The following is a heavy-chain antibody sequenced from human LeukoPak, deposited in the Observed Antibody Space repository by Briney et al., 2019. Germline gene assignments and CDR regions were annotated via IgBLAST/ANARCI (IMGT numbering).Heavy chain of an antibody. J-gene: IGHJ3*02. V-gene: IGHV4-39*02. CDR3: ARDRASFYCSSTSCDDAFDI. D-gene: IGHD2-2*01. Sequence: SETLSLTCPVSGGSISSSSYYWGWIRQPPGKGLEWIGSIYYSGSTYYNPSLKSRVTISVDTSKNQFSLKLSSVTAADTAVYYCARDRASFYCSSTSCDDAFDIWGQGTMVTVSS. CDR1: GGSISSSSYY. CDR2: IYYSGST.